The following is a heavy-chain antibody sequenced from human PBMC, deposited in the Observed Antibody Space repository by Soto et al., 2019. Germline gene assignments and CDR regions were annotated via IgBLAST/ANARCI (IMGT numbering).Heavy chain of an antibody. CDR1: GYTFTTFW. D-gene: IGHD2-2*01. J-gene: IGHJ5*02. Sequence: GESLKFSCTGFGYTFTTFWISWVRQMPGKGLEWMGRIDPRDSYVNYSPSFQGHVTISVDKSISTAYLQWGSLKASDTAMYYCARLYCTTSTCDSWFDPWGQGTLVTVSS. CDR3: ARLYCTTSTCDSWFDP. V-gene: IGHV5-10-1*01. CDR2: IDPRDSYV.